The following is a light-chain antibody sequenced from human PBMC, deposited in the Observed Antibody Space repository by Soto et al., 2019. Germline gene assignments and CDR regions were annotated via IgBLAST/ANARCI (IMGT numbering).Light chain of an antibody. Sequence: DIVMTQSPDSLAMSLGERATINCKSSQSVLYTLNKRNYLSWYQQKPGQPPKLLIYWAYTRDSGVPDRFSGRGSGTEFTLTISSLQAEDAAVYYCQQYSPPPTITFGQGTRLEIK. V-gene: IGKV4-1*01. CDR2: WAY. CDR3: QQYSPPPTIT. CDR1: QSVLYTLNKRNY. J-gene: IGKJ5*01.